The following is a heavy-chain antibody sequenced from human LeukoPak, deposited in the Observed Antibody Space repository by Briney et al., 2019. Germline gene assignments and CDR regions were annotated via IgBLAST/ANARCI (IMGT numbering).Heavy chain of an antibody. D-gene: IGHD3-16*02. CDR2: IWYDGSNQ. CDR1: GFTFSTYG. V-gene: IGHV3-33*01. Sequence: GRSLRLSCAASGFTFSTYGMHWVRQAPGKGLEWVAVIWYDGSNQYYADSVRGRFTISRDNSKNTLSLQMNSLRVEDTAIYYCARDIELSTWGLGTLVTVSS. CDR3: ARDIELST. J-gene: IGHJ3*01.